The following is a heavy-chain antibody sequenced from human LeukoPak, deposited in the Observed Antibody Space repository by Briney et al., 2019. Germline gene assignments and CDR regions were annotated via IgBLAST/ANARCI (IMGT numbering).Heavy chain of an antibody. CDR3: ARVTRYSGSYYSFYYYGMNV. Sequence: SETLSLTCTVSGGSISSGDYYWNWIRQPPGKGLEWTGYIYNSGSTYYNPSLKSRFTISVDTSKNQFSLKLNSVTAADTAVYYCARVTRYSGSYYSFYYYGMNVWGQGTTVTVS. V-gene: IGHV4-30-4*01. CDR1: GGSISSGDYY. D-gene: IGHD1-26*01. J-gene: IGHJ6*02. CDR2: IYNSGST.